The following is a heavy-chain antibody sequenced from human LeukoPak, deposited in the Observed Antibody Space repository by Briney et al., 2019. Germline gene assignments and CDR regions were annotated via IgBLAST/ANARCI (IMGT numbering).Heavy chain of an antibody. J-gene: IGHJ4*02. CDR2: IRYDGSNK. CDR3: AKGGQLVSLYFDY. V-gene: IGHV3-30*02. Sequence: GGSLRLSCAASGFTFSSYGMPWVRQAPGKGLEWVAFIRYDGSNKYYADSVKGRFTISRDNSKNTLYLQMNSLRAEDTAVYYCAKGGQLVSLYFDYWGQGTLVTVSS. CDR1: GFTFSSYG. D-gene: IGHD6-6*01.